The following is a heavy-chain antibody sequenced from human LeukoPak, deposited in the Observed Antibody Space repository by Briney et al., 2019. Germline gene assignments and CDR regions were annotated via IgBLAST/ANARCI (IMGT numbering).Heavy chain of an antibody. J-gene: IGHJ2*01. V-gene: IGHV5-10-1*01. Sequence: GESLKISCKGSGYSFTSYWISWVRQMPGKGLEWMGRIDPSDSYTNYSPSLQGHVTISADKSISTAYLQWSSLKASDTAMYYCARLQCSSTSCYWYFDLWGRGTLVTVSS. CDR3: ARLQCSSTSCYWYFDL. CDR2: IDPSDSYT. D-gene: IGHD2-2*01. CDR1: GYSFTSYW.